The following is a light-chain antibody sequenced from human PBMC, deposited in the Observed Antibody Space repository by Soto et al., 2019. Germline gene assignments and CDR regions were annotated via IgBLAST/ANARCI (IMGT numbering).Light chain of an antibody. V-gene: IGKV3-20*01. J-gene: IGKJ4*02. CDR2: DAS. Sequence: DILLTQSPGSLSSSTGERATLYCRASRSVSSSYLAWYQQKPGKAPRLLIYDASSRDTGIPDRFSGGGSGTDFTLTISRLQPDDFAAYYCQHFSSYPVTFGRGTKVDIK. CDR3: QHFSSYPVT. CDR1: RSVSSSY.